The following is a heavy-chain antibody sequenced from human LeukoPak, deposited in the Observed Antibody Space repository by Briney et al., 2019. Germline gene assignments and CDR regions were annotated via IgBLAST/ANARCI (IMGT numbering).Heavy chain of an antibody. D-gene: IGHD3-22*01. J-gene: IGHJ4*02. CDR3: ARGDYYDRTVYFDY. CDR2: INHSGST. V-gene: IGHV4-34*01. Sequence: SETLSLTYAVYGGSFSGYYWSWIRQPPGKGLEWIGEINHSGSTNYNPSLKSRVTISVDTSKNQFSLKLSSVTAADTAVYYCARGDYYDRTVYFDYWGQGTLVTVSS. CDR1: GGSFSGYY.